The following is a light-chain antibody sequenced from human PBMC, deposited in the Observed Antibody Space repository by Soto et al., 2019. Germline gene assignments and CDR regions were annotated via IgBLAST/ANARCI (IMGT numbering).Light chain of an antibody. V-gene: IGKV1-39*01. J-gene: IGKJ1*01. Sequence: DIQMTQSPSFLSASVGDRVTITCRASQSITTYLNWYQQKPGKAPRLLMYGASNLQRGVPSRFSGSGSGTEFTLTISSLQPDDFETSFCHQTHSLPQTFGHGTKVDIK. CDR3: HQTHSLPQT. CDR2: GAS. CDR1: QSITTY.